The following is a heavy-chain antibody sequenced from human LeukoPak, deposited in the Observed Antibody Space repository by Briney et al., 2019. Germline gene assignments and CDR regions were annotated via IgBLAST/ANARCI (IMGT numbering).Heavy chain of an antibody. D-gene: IGHD6-13*01. J-gene: IGHJ4*02. CDR1: GFTFSSYS. V-gene: IGHV3-21*04. CDR3: AKDMGAAASLNGIDY. Sequence: PGGSLRLSCAASGFTFSSYSMNWVRQAPGKGLEWVSSISSSSSNIYYADSVKGRFTISRDNAKNSLYLQMNSLRAEDTALYYCAKDMGAAASLNGIDYWGQGTLVTVSS. CDR2: ISSSSSNI.